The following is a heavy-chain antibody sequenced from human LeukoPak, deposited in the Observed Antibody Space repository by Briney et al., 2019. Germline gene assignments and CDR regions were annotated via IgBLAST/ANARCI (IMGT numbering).Heavy chain of an antibody. V-gene: IGHV1-24*01. CDR2: FDPEDGET. CDR1: GHTLTELS. J-gene: IGHJ5*02. CDR3: ATGCSSTSCKETSDWFDP. Sequence: ASVKVSCKXSGHTLTELSMHWVRQAPGKGLEWMGGFDPEDGETIYAQKFQGRVTMTEDTSTDTAYMELSSLRSEDTAVYYCATGCSSTSCKETSDWFDPWGQGTLVTVSS. D-gene: IGHD2-2*01.